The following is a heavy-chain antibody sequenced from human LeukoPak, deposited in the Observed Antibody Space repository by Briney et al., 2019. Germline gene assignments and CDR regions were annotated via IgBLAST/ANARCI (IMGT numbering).Heavy chain of an antibody. CDR3: ARLEQQLARGPRNWFDP. D-gene: IGHD6-13*01. J-gene: IGHJ5*02. Sequence: SVKVSCKASGGTFSSYAISWVRQAPGQGLEWMGRIIPILGIANYAQKFQGRVTITADKSTSTAYMELSSLRSEDTAVYYCARLEQQLARGPRNWFDPWGQGTLVTVSP. CDR1: GGTFSSYA. CDR2: IIPILGIA. V-gene: IGHV1-69*04.